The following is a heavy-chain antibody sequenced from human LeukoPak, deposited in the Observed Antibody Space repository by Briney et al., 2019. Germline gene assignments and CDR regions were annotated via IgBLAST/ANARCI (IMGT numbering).Heavy chain of an antibody. CDR3: ARVPITMVRGVKLNAFDI. CDR2: TYYRSKWYN. Sequence: PSQTLSLTCAISGNSVSSNSAAWNWIRQSPSRGLEWLGRTYYRSKWYNDYAVSVKSRITINPDTSKNQFSLQLNSVTPEDTAVYYCARVPITMVRGVKLNAFDIWGQGTMVTVSS. D-gene: IGHD3-10*01. J-gene: IGHJ3*02. V-gene: IGHV6-1*01. CDR1: GNSVSSNSAA.